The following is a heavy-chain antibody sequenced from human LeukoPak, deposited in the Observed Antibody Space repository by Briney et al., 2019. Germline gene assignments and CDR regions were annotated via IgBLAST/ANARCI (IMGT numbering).Heavy chain of an antibody. Sequence: ASVKVSCKASGGTFRSYAITWVRQAPGQGLEWMGGIIPIFGTANYARKFQDRVTITADESTSTAYMELSSMRSEDTAVYYCARDVRHRYCSSSSCYWGWLDPWGQGTLVTVSS. J-gene: IGHJ5*02. D-gene: IGHD2-2*01. CDR1: GGTFRSYA. CDR2: IIPIFGTA. CDR3: ARDVRHRYCSSSSCYWGWLDP. V-gene: IGHV1-69*01.